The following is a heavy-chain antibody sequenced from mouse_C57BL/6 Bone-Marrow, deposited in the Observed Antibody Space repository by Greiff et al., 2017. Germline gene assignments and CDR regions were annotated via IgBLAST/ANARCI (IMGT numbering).Heavy chain of an antibody. V-gene: IGHV1-53*01. D-gene: IGHD1-1*01. J-gene: IGHJ2*01. CDR1: GYTFTSYW. CDR3: ARSGTVVAPVDY. Sequence: QVQLQHPGTELVKPGASVKLSCKASGYTFTSYWMHWVKQRPGQGLEWIGNINPSNGGTNYNEKFKSKATLTVDKSSSTAYMQLSSLTSEDAAVYYCARSGTVVAPVDYWGQGTTLTVSS. CDR2: INPSNGGT.